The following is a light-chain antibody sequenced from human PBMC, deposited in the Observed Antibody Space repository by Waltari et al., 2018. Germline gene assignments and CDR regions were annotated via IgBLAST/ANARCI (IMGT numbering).Light chain of an antibody. CDR1: QRVLYSSNSKSY. CDR3: QQYYSAPIT. V-gene: IGKV4-1*01. CDR2: WAS. Sequence: DIVMTQSPDSLAVSLGARVTINCKSSQRVLYSSNSKSYLAWYQHKPGQPPKLLIYWASTRESGVPDRFSGSGSGTDFTLTINSLQAEDVAVYYCQQYYSAPITFGQGTRLEIK. J-gene: IGKJ5*01.